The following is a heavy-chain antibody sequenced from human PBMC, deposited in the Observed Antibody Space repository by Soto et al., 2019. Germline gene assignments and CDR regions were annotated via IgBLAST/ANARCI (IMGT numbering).Heavy chain of an antibody. J-gene: IGHJ5*02. Sequence: NPSETLSLTCTVSGGSISSGDYYWSWIRQPPGKGLERIGYIYYSGSIYYNPSLKSRVTISVDTSKNQFSLKLSSVTAADTAVYYCARDWYYYDPNWFDPWGQGTLVTVSS. CDR3: ARDWYYYDPNWFDP. CDR2: IYYSGSI. V-gene: IGHV4-30-4*01. D-gene: IGHD3-22*01. CDR1: GGSISSGDYY.